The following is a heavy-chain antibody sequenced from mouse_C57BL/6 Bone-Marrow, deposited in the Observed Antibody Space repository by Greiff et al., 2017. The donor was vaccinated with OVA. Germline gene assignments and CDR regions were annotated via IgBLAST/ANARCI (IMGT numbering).Heavy chain of an antibody. V-gene: IGHV1-72*01. CDR1: GYTFTSYW. CDR2: IDPNSGGT. Sequence: VQLQQPGAELVKPGASVKLSCKASGYTFTSYWMHWVKQRPGRGLEWIGRIDPNSGGTKYNEKFKSKATLTVDKPSSTAYMQLSSLTSEDSAVYDCERGPTCSHWYFDVWGTGTTVTVSS. CDR3: ERGPTCSHWYFDV. J-gene: IGHJ1*03. D-gene: IGHD1-1*01.